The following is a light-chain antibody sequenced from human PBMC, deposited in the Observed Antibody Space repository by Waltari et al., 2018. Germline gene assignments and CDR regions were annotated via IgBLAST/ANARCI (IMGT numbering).Light chain of an antibody. CDR2: ASS. J-gene: IGKJ3*01. CDR3: QQTYGSPTT. Sequence: DIQMTQSPSSLSASVGDRVTITCRARQSISTYLHWYQQKPGKAPKLLVYASSNFQTGVSSRFSGSGSGTDFTLTISSLEPEDFATYYCQQTYGSPTTFGPGTKVDI. CDR1: QSISTY. V-gene: IGKV1-39*01.